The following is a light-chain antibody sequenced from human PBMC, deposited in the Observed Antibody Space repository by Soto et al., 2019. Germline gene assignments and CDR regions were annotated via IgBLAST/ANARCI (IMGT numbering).Light chain of an antibody. V-gene: IGKV3-11*01. CDR1: QSVSSY. Sequence: EIVLTQSPATLSLSPGERATLSCRASQSVSSYLAWYQQKPGQAPRLLIYDASNRATGIPARFSGSGSGTDFTLTISSLEPEDFAVYCCQQRSNWPPGLTFGGGTKVEI. J-gene: IGKJ4*01. CDR3: QQRSNWPPGLT. CDR2: DAS.